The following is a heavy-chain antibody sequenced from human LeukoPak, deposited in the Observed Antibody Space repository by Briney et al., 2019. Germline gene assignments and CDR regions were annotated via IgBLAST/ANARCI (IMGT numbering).Heavy chain of an antibody. CDR1: GGSISSSSYY. Sequence: SETLSLTCTVSGGSISSSSYYWGWIRQPPGKGLEWIASIYYSGSTYYNPSLKSRVTISVDTSKNQFSLKLSSVTAADTAVYYSARRRGYGMDVWGQGTTVTVSS. D-gene: IGHD3-10*01. V-gene: IGHV4-39*01. J-gene: IGHJ6*02. CDR3: ARRRGYGMDV. CDR2: IYYSGST.